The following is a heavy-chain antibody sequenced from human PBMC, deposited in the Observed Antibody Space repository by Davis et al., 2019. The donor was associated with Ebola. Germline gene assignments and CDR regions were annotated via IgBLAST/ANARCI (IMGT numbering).Heavy chain of an antibody. CDR3: ARRRRIAVAGTDY. Sequence: SETLSLTCAVSAGSISSSNWWSWVRQPPGKGLEWIGAINHSGSTNYNPSLKSRVTISVDTSKNQFSLKLSSVTAADAAVYYCARRRRIAVAGTDYWGQGTLVTVSS. V-gene: IGHV4-4*02. CDR1: AGSISSSNW. D-gene: IGHD6-19*01. J-gene: IGHJ4*02. CDR2: INHSGST.